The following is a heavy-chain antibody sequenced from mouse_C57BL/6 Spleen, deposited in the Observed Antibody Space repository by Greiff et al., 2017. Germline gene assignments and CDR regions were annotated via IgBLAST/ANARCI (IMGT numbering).Heavy chain of an antibody. CDR3: ARNPRDYAMDY. Sequence: VKLKESGPGLVAPSQCLSITCTVSGFSLTSYAISWVRQPPGTGLEWLGVICTGGGTNYNSALKSRLSISKDNSKSQVFLKMNSLQTDDTARYYCARNPRDYAMDYWGQGTSVTVSS. V-gene: IGHV2-9-1*01. CDR1: GFSLTSYA. CDR2: ICTGGGT. J-gene: IGHJ4*01.